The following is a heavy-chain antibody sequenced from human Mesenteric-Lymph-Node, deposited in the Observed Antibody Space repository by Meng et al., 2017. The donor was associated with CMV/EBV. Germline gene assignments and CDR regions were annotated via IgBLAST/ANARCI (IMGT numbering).Heavy chain of an antibody. CDR2: ISGDNGET. Sequence: ASVKVSCKASGYSFRRYGISWVRQAPGQGLEWMGWISGDNGETNYAQKLQGRVTMTTDTSTNTAYMELWSLRSDDTAVYYCARVRGELERHAFFDPWGQGTLVTVSS. CDR3: ARVRGELERHAFFDP. J-gene: IGHJ5*02. D-gene: IGHD1-1*01. V-gene: IGHV1-18*01. CDR1: GYSFRRYG.